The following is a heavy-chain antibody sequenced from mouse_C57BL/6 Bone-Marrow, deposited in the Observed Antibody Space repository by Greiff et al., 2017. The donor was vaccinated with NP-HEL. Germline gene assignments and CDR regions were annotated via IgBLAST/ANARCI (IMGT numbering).Heavy chain of an antibody. J-gene: IGHJ4*01. D-gene: IGHD2-2*01. CDR2: IFPGSGST. V-gene: IGHV1-75*01. CDR1: GYTFTDYY. Sequence: VQLQQYGPELVKPGASVKISCKASGYTFTDYYINWVKQRPGQGLEWIGWIFPGSGSTYYNEKFKGKATLTVDKSSSTAYMLLSSLTSEDSAVYFCARAYGYDVEGGYAMDYWGQGTSVTVSS. CDR3: ARAYGYDVEGGYAMDY.